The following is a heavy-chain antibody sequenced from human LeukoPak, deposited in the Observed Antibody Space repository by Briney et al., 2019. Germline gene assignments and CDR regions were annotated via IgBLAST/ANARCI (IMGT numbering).Heavy chain of an antibody. V-gene: IGHV4-61*05. D-gene: IGHD2-15*01. CDR3: ARGDIVVVLGV. Sequence: PSETLSLTCTVSGGSIISSSYCWGWIRQPPRKGLEWIGYIYYSGSTNYNPSLKSRVTISVDTSKNQFSLKLSSVTAADTAVYYCARGDIVVVLGVWGQGTTVTVSS. CDR1: GGSIISSSYC. CDR2: IYYSGST. J-gene: IGHJ6*02.